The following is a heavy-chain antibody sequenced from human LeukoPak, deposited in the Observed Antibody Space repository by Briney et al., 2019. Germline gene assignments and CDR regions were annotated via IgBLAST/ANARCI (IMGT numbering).Heavy chain of an antibody. CDR1: GFAFSSYG. CDR3: ARAAAVCSSTSCYGHY. D-gene: IGHD2-2*01. CDR2: ISGNGRDT. J-gene: IGHJ4*02. Sequence: GGSLRLSCAASGFAFSSYGMHWVRQAPGKGLEWVSAISGNGRDTYYTDSVKGRFTISRDNSKNTLYLQMHSLRAEDTAIYYCARAAAVCSSTSCYGHYWGQGTLVTVSS. V-gene: IGHV3-23*01.